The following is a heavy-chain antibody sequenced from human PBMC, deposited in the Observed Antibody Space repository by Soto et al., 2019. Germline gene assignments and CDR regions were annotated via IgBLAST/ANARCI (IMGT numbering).Heavy chain of an antibody. D-gene: IGHD2-15*01. Sequence: QVQLVESGGGVVQPGRSLRLSCAASGFTFSSYGMHWVRQAPGKGLEWVAVISYDGSNKYYADSVKGRFTISRGNSKNTLYLQMNSLRAEDTAVYYCAKDAGYCSGGSCYYYYYGMDVWGQGTTVTVSS. J-gene: IGHJ6*02. CDR3: AKDAGYCSGGSCYYYYYGMDV. V-gene: IGHV3-30*18. CDR1: GFTFSSYG. CDR2: ISYDGSNK.